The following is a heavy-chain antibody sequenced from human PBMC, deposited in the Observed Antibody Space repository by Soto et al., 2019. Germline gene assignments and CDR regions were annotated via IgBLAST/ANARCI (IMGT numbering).Heavy chain of an antibody. D-gene: IGHD6-6*01. CDR3: AAGAAAPKSGDYYGMDV. J-gene: IGHJ6*02. CDR1: GYTFTSYA. V-gene: IGHV1-3*01. CDR2: INAGNGNT. Sequence: ASVKVSCKASGYTFTSYAMHWVRQAPGQRLEWMGWINAGNGNTKYSQKFQGRVTITRDTSASTAYMELSSLRSEDTAVYYCAAGAAAPKSGDYYGMDVWGQGTTVTVSS.